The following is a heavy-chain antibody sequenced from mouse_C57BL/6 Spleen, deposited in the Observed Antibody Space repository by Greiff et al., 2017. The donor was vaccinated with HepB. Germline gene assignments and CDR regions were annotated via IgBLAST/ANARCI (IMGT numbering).Heavy chain of an antibody. D-gene: IGHD6-1*01. CDR1: GYTFTSYW. V-gene: IGHV1-69*01. CDR2: IDPSDSYT. CDR3: SRGAALGFDY. J-gene: IGHJ2*01. Sequence: QVQLQQPGAELVMPGASVKLSCKASGYTFTSYWMHWVKQRPGQGLEWIGEIDPSDSYTNYNQKFKGKSTLTVDKSSSTAYMQLSSLTSEDSAVYDCSRGAALGFDYWGKGTTLTVSS.